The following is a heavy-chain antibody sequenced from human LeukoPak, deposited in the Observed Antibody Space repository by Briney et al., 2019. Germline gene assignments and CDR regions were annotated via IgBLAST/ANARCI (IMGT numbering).Heavy chain of an antibody. CDR3: AKAPLDYYDSSGYPDAFDI. J-gene: IGHJ3*02. V-gene: IGHV3-23*01. CDR1: GFTFSSYG. CDR2: ISGSGGST. D-gene: IGHD3-22*01. Sequence: PGGSLRLSCAASGFTFSSYGMSWVRQAPGKGLEWVSAISGSGGSTYYADSVKGRFTISRDNSKNPLYLQMNSLRAEDTAVYYCAKAPLDYYDSSGYPDAFDIWGQGTMVTVSS.